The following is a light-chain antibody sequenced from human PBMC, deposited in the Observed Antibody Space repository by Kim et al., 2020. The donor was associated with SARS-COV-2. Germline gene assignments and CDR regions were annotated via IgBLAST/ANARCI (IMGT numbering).Light chain of an antibody. J-gene: IGKJ4*01. V-gene: IGKV3-15*01. CDR2: GAS. CDR1: QSIYTN. CDR3: QHYKNWPAFT. Sequence: EIVMTQSPATLSVSPGDRVTLSCRASQSIYTNLAWHQQRPGQAPRLLIYGASTRATAIPARFSGSGSGTEFTLTISSLQSEDFAVYYCQHYKNWPAFTFGGGTKVDIK.